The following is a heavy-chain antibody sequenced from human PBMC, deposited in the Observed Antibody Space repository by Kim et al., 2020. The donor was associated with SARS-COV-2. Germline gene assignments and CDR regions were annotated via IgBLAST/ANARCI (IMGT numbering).Heavy chain of an antibody. Sequence: ARFTISRDNSKNTLYLQMNSLWAEDTAVYYCAKGDTVTTHYYFYYYGMDVWGQGTTVTVSS. D-gene: IGHD4-17*01. CDR3: AKGDTVTTHYYFYYYGMDV. V-gene: IGHV3-23*01. J-gene: IGHJ6*02.